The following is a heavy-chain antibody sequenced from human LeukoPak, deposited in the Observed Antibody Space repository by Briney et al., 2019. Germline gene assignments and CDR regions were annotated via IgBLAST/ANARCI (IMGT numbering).Heavy chain of an antibody. D-gene: IGHD2-2*01. J-gene: IGHJ4*02. Sequence: PSETLSLTCAVYGGSFSGYYWSWIRQPPGKGLEWIGEINHSGSTNYNPSLKSRVTISVDTSKNQFSLRLSSVAAADTAVYYCARGPCSSTSCYSAYWGQGTLVTVSS. CDR2: INHSGST. V-gene: IGHV4-34*01. CDR1: GGSFSGYY. CDR3: ARGPCSSTSCYSAY.